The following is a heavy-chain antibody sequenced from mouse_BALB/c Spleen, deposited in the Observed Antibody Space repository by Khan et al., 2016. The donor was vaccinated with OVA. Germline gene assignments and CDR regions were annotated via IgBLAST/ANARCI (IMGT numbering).Heavy chain of an antibody. V-gene: IGHV3-2*02. CDR3: ARKNYYVYAVDY. CDR2: ISYSGST. D-gene: IGHD1-1*01. J-gene: IGHJ4*01. Sequence: EVKVEESGPGLVKPSQSLSLTCTVTGYSITSNYAWNWIRQFPGNKLEWMGYISYSGSTSYNPSLKSRISITRDTSKNQFFLQLNSVTTEDTATYYCARKNYYVYAVDYWGQGTSVTVSS. CDR1: GYSITSNYA.